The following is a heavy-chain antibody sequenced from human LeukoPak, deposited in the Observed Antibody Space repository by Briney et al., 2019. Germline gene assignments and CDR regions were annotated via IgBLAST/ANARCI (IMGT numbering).Heavy chain of an antibody. V-gene: IGHV1-18*01. CDR1: DTFTSYG. CDR3: ARGGYYDSSGYPGAFDI. J-gene: IGHJ3*02. D-gene: IGHD3-22*01. CDR2: ISAYNGNT. Sequence: GASVKVSCKASDTFTSYGISWVRQAPGQGLEWMGWISAYNGNTNYAQKLQGRVTMTTDTSTSTAYMELRSLRSDDTAVYYCARGGYYDSSGYPGAFDIWGQGTMVTVSS.